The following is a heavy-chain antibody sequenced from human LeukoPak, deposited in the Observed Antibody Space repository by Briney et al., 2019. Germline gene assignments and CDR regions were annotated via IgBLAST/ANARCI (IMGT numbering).Heavy chain of an antibody. CDR2: IIPIFGTA. CDR3: ARAHRGYSYGYYYYYYYGMDV. CDR1: GGTFSSYA. V-gene: IGHV1-69*13. Sequence: ASVTVSCKASGGTFSSYAISWVRQAPGQGLEWMGGIIPIFGTANYAQKFQGKVTITADESTSTAYMELSSLRSEDTAVYYCARAHRGYSYGYYYYYYYGMDVWGQGTTVTVSS. D-gene: IGHD5-18*01. J-gene: IGHJ6*02.